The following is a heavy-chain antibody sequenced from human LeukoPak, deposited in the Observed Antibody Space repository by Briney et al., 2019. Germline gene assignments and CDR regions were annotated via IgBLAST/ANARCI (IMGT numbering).Heavy chain of an antibody. V-gene: IGHV4-34*01. J-gene: IGHJ4*02. CDR2: INHSGST. CDR1: GGSFSGYY. CDR3: ARAPWRYSYGYNY. D-gene: IGHD5-18*01. Sequence: SETLSLTCAVYGGSFSGYYWSWIRQPPGRGLEWIGEINHSGSTNYNPSLKSRVTISVDTSKNQFSLKLSSVTAADTAVYYCARAPWRYSYGYNYWGQGTLVTVSP.